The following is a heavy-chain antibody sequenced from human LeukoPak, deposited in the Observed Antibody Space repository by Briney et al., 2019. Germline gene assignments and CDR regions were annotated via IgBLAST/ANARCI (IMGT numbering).Heavy chain of an antibody. CDR1: GFSLSTRGVS. CDR2: IYWDDDK. Sequence: SGPTLVKPTQTLTLTCTFPGFSLSTRGVSVGWIRQPPGKALEWLALIYWDDDKEYSPSLKSRLTITKDTSKNQVILTMTNMDPVDTATYFCAHRGGLSTWSLYGFDSWGQGTLVSVSS. CDR3: AHRGGLSTWSLYGFDS. J-gene: IGHJ4*02. D-gene: IGHD6-13*01. V-gene: IGHV2-5*02.